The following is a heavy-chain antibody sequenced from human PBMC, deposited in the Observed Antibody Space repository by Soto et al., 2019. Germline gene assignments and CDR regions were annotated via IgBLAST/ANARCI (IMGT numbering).Heavy chain of an antibody. V-gene: IGHV4-30-2*01. D-gene: IGHD6-13*01. CDR3: ASGQQLVRNY. Sequence: PSETLSLTCAVSGGSISSGGYSWSWIRQPPGKGLEWIGYIYHSGSTYYNPSLKSRVTISVDRSKNQFSLKLSPVTAADTAVYYCASGQQLVRNYWGQGTLVTVSS. CDR1: GGSISSGGYS. J-gene: IGHJ4*02. CDR2: IYHSGST.